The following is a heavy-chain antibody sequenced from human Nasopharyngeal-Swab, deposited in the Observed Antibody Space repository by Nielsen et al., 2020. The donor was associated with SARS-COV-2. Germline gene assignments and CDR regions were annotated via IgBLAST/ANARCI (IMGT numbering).Heavy chain of an antibody. CDR1: GGSISSYY. CDR3: ASSPYDFWSGYRFDY. CDR2: IYYSGST. Sequence: SETLSLTCTVSGGSISSYYWSWIRQPPGKGLEWIGYIYYSGSTNYNPSLKSRVTISVDTSKNQFSLELSSVTAADTAVYYCASSPYDFWSGYRFDYWGQGTLVTASS. D-gene: IGHD3-3*01. V-gene: IGHV4-59*13. J-gene: IGHJ4*02.